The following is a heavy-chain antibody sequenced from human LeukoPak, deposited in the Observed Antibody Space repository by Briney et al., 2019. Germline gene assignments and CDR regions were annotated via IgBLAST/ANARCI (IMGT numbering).Heavy chain of an antibody. Sequence: ASVKVSCKVSGYTLTELSMHWVRQAPGKGLEWMGGFDPEDGETIYAQKFQGRVTMTEDTSTDTAYMELSSLRSEDTAVYYCATSTAGPAAGTRRASYYYYMDVWGKGTTVTVSS. CDR3: ATSTAGPAAGTRRASYYYYMDV. CDR2: FDPEDGET. D-gene: IGHD6-13*01. J-gene: IGHJ6*03. CDR1: GYTLTELS. V-gene: IGHV1-24*01.